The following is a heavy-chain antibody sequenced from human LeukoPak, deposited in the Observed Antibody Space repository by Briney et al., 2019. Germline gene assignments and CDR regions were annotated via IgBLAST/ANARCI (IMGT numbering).Heavy chain of an antibody. CDR1: GGAFSGYC. CDR2: INPSGTT. CDR3: VRGSRVYCGGDCYYY. V-gene: IGHV4-34*01. D-gene: IGHD2-21*02. Sequence: SETLSLTCTVFGGAFSGYCWSWIRQPPAKGLEWIGEINPSGTTNYNPSHKTRVTISTDTSKNHFSLSLNSVTAADTGVYYCVRGSRVYCGGDCYYYWGEGTLVTAPS. J-gene: IGHJ4*02.